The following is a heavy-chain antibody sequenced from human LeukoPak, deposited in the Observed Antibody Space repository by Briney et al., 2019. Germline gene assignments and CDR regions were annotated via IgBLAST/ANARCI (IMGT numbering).Heavy chain of an antibody. V-gene: IGHV1-69*05. J-gene: IGHJ6*03. Sequence: SVKVSFKASGGTFRTYSVTWVRQAPGQGLEWMGGIIPIFGTPNYAQKFQGRVKVTTDDATGTAYMELSSLMSEDTAIYYCARVDRYHFYLDVWGKGTPVTVSS. CDR3: ARVDRYHFYLDV. CDR2: IIPIFGTP. CDR1: GGTFRTYS.